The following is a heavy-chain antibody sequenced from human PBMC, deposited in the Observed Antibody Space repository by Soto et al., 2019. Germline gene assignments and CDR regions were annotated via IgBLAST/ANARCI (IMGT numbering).Heavy chain of an antibody. D-gene: IGHD2-15*01. CDR1: GGTFSSYA. CDR2: IIPIFGTA. CDR3: ARDINTVEDIVVVVAATPAHAFDI. V-gene: IGHV1-69*05. Sequence: GASVKVSCKASGGTFSSYAISWVRQAPGQGLEWMGGIIPIFGTANYAQKFQGRVTMTTDTSTSTAYMELRSLRSDDTAVYYCARDINTVEDIVVVVAATPAHAFDIWGQGTMVTVSS. J-gene: IGHJ3*02.